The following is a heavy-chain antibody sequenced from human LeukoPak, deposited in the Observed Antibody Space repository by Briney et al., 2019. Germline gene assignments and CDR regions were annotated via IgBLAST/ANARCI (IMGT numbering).Heavy chain of an antibody. Sequence: PSETLSLTCTVSGGSISSYYWSWIRQPPGRGLEWIGYIYYSGSTNYNPSLKSRVTISVDTSKKQFSLKLSSVTAADTAVYYCARGTWSRVLDIWGQGTMVTVSS. CDR3: ARGTWSRVLDI. CDR1: GGSISSYY. D-gene: IGHD1-1*01. CDR2: IYYSGST. V-gene: IGHV4-59*08. J-gene: IGHJ3*02.